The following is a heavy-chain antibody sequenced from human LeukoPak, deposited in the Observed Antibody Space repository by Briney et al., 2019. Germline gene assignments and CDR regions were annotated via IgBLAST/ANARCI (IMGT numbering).Heavy chain of an antibody. Sequence: GGSLRPSCVASGFTFNKYAMSWVRQAPGQGPEWVSVISVNGDTTYYADSVKGRFTMSRDNSKSTLYLQMDSLRVEDTAIYYCAKEYDSLADYHYDSWGQGTLVTVSS. CDR1: GFTFNKYA. CDR3: AKEYDSLADYHYDS. V-gene: IGHV3-23*01. J-gene: IGHJ4*02. CDR2: ISVNGDTT. D-gene: IGHD3-9*01.